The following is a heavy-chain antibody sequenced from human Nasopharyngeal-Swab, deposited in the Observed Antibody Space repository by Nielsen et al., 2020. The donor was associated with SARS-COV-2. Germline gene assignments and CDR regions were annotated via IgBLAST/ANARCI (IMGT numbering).Heavy chain of an antibody. CDR2: IYYSGST. D-gene: IGHD5-12*01. J-gene: IGHJ2*01. V-gene: IGHV4-59*06. CDR3: ARLIVATSWYFDL. Sequence: SETLSLTCTVSGGSISSYYWNWIRQPPGKGLEWIGYIYYSGSTYYNPSLKSRVTISVDTSKNQFSLKLSSVTAADTAVYYCARLIVATSWYFDLWGRGTLVTVSS. CDR1: GGSISSYY.